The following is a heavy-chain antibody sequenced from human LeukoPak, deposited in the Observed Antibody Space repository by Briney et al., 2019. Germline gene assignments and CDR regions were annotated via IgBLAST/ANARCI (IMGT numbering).Heavy chain of an antibody. V-gene: IGHV3-21*04. CDR1: GFTFSTYS. D-gene: IGHD6-19*01. Sequence: PGGSLRLSCAASGFTFSTYSMNWVRQAPGKGLEWVSSISSGSRYIYYADSVKGRFTISRDNAKNSLYLQMNSLRTEDTALYYCAKDISGSSGWYSDYWGQGPRSPSPQ. J-gene: IGHJ4*02. CDR2: ISSGSRYI. CDR3: AKDISGSSGWYSDY.